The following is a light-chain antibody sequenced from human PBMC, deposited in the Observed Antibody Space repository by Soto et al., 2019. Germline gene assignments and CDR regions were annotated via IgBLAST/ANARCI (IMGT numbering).Light chain of an antibody. V-gene: IGLV2-14*03. CDR1: SSDVGSYNV. Sequence: QSALTQPASVSGSPGQSITIPCSGTSSDVGSYNVGSWYQQHPGKAPKLVIYDVSNRPSGVSPRFSGAKSGNTASLTIAGLQAEDEADYYCSSYTRRSTYVFGTGTKLTVL. CDR2: DVS. J-gene: IGLJ1*01. CDR3: SSYTRRSTYV.